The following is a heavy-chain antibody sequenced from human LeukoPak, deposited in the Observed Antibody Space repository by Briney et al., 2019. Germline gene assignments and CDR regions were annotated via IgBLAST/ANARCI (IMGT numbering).Heavy chain of an antibody. CDR1: GFTFSDYY. D-gene: IGHD6-13*01. J-gene: IGHJ5*02. CDR2: ISSSGSTI. CDR3: ARANEQQLVRLGWFDP. Sequence: GGSLRLSCAASGFTFSDYYMSWIRQAPGKGLEWVSYISSSGSTIYYADSVKGRFTISRDNAKNSLYLQMNSLGAEDTAVYYCARANEQQLVRLGWFDPWGQGTLVTVSS. V-gene: IGHV3-11*01.